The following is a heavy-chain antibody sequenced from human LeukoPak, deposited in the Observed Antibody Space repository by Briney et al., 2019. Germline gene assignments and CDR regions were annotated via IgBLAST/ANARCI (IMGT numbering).Heavy chain of an antibody. CDR2: ISYDGSNK. CDR3: ARDDFWSGYAVGGY. D-gene: IGHD3-3*01. J-gene: IGHJ4*02. Sequence: PGGSLRLSCAASGFTFSSYAMHWVRQAPGKGLEWVAVISYDGSNKYYADSVKGRFTISRDNSKNTLYLQMNSLRAEDTAVYYCARDDFWSGYAVGGYWGQGTLVTVSS. V-gene: IGHV3-30-3*01. CDR1: GFTFSSYA.